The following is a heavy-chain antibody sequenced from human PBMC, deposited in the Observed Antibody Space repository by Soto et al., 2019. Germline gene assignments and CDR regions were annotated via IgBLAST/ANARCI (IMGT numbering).Heavy chain of an antibody. D-gene: IGHD6-19*01. V-gene: IGHV3-23*01. J-gene: IGHJ4*02. CDR2: ISGSGDST. Sequence: EVQLLESGGGLVQPGGSLRLSCAASGFTFSSYAMRWVRQAPGKGLEWVSAISGSGDSTYYADSVKGRFTISRDNSKNTLYLQMNSMRAEDTAVYYCARRGSGYYYDYWGQGTLVTVSS. CDR1: GFTFSSYA. CDR3: ARRGSGYYYDY.